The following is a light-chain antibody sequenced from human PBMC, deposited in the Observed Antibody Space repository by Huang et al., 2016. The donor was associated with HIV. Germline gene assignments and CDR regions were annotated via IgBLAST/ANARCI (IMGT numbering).Light chain of an antibody. CDR1: QSLLHSDGYNY. J-gene: IGKJ4*01. Sequence: DIVMTQSPLSLPVTPGEPASISCRSSQSLLHSDGYNYLDWYPQRPGQSPQLLIYLGSNRASGVPDRFSGSGSGTDFTLKISRLEAEDVGVYYCMQALQTPRIFGGGTKVEIK. V-gene: IGKV2-28*01. CDR3: MQALQTPRI. CDR2: LGS.